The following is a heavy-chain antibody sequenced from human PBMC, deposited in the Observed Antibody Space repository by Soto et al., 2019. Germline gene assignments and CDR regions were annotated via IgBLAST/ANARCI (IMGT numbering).Heavy chain of an antibody. Sequence: QVQLEQSGAEVKKPGASVKVSCKASGYKFRNPATTWVRQASGQGLEWMGWMNPDSGKTEYVRKFQDRVTFTRDTASNTAYMELSGLRAEDTAIYFCAIYTSSFSYFDFWGQGTLVTVS. J-gene: IGHJ4*02. CDR3: AIYTSSFSYFDF. V-gene: IGHV1-8*01. D-gene: IGHD3-16*01. CDR1: GYKFRNPA. CDR2: MNPDSGKT.